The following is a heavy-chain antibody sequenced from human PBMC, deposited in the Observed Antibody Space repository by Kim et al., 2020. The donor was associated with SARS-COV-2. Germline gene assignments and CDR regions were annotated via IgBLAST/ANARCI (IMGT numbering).Heavy chain of an antibody. CDR3: ARDGMMTGDVDY. D-gene: IGHD3-16*01. V-gene: IGHV4-31*02. J-gene: IGHJ4*02. Sequence: YCNPSLKSRVTISVDTSKNQCSLKLSSVTAADTAVYYCARDGMMTGDVDYWGQGTLVTVSS.